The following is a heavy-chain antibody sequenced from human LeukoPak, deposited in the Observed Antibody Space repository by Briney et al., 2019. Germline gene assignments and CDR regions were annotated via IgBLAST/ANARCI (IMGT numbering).Heavy chain of an antibody. D-gene: IGHD6-6*01. Sequence: ASVKVSCKASGYTFTSYGISWVRQAPGQGLEWMGWISAYNGNTNYAQKLQGRVTMTTDTSTSTAYMELSSLRSEDTAVYYCARGYSSSSEYCFDYWGQGTLVTVYS. CDR1: GYTFTSYG. CDR3: ARGYSSSSEYCFDY. J-gene: IGHJ4*02. CDR2: ISAYNGNT. V-gene: IGHV1-18*01.